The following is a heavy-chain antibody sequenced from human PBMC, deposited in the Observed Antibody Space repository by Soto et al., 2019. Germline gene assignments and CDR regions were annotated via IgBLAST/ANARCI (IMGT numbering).Heavy chain of an antibody. J-gene: IGHJ4*02. CDR3: ATLSSLSDFDY. V-gene: IGHV1-3*01. CDR2: INAGNGNT. Sequence: QVQLVQSGAEVKKPGASVKVSCKASGYTFTSYAIHWVRQAPGQRLEWMGWINAGNGNTNYSQKFQGRVTITRHTSASTAYMELSSLRSEDTAVYYCATLSSLSDFDYWGQGTLVTVSS. D-gene: IGHD6-6*01. CDR1: GYTFTSYA.